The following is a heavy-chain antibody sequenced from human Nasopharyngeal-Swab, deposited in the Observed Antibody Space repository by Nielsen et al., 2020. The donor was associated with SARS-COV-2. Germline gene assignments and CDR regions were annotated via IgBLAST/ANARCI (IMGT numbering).Heavy chain of an antibody. CDR1: GFTVSSNY. V-gene: IGHV4-4*02. CDR3: AQTTYSGYFDY. Sequence: GSLRLSCAASGFTVSSNYMSWVRQAPGKGLEWIGEIYHSGSTNYNPSLKSRVTISVDKSKNQFSLKLSSVTAADTAVYYCAQTTYSGYFDYWGQGTLVTVSS. D-gene: IGHD2-15*01. CDR2: IYHSGST. J-gene: IGHJ4*02.